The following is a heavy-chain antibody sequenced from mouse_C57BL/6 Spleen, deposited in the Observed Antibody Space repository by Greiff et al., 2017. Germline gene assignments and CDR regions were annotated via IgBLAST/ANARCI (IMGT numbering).Heavy chain of an antibody. V-gene: IGHV5-17*01. CDR2: ISSGSSTI. CDR1: GFTFSDYG. Sequence: DVHLVESGGGLVKPGGSLKLSCAASGFTFSDYGMHWVRQAPEKGLEWVAYISSGSSTIYYADTVKGRFTISRDNAKNTLFLQMTSLRSEDTAMYYCATLDLLFYAMDYWGQGTSVTVSS. D-gene: IGHD2-1*01. J-gene: IGHJ4*01. CDR3: ATLDLLFYAMDY.